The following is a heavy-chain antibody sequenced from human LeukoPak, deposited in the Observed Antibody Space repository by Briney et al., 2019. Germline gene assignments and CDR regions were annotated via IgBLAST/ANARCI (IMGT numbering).Heavy chain of an antibody. D-gene: IGHD2-15*01. Sequence: GGSLKLSCAASGFTFTGSAMHWVRQASGKGLEWVGRIRSSSHSDATAYAESVKGRFTISRDDSKKTAYLQMNSLKTEDTAVYYCARGGVCSGGNCYYYFDYWGQGTLVTVSS. CDR1: GFTFTGSA. J-gene: IGHJ4*02. CDR3: ARGGVCSGGNCYYYFDY. V-gene: IGHV3-73*01. CDR2: IRSSSHSDAT.